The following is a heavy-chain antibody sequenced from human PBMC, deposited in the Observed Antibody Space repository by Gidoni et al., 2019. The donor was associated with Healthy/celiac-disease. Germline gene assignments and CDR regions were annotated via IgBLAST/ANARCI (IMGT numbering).Heavy chain of an antibody. J-gene: IGHJ4*02. CDR3: ARVHGRVYFDY. D-gene: IGHD3-10*01. CDR1: GFTVSSNY. V-gene: IGHV3-53*02. CDR2: IFSVGST. Sequence: EVQRGETGGGVIQRGGSLRLACAESGFTVSSNYISWVRPAPGRGLEGGSVIFSVGSTYSAYSVKVLFTISRDNSKHALYLQMNSLRAADTALYYCARVHGRVYFDYWGQGTLVTVSS.